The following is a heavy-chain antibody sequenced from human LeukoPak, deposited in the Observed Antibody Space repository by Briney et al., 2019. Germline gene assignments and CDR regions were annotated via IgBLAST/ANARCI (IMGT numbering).Heavy chain of an antibody. CDR1: GFTFSSYS. D-gene: IGHD1-26*01. V-gene: IGHV3-48*02. Sequence: GGSLRPSCAASGFTFSSYSMNWVRQAPGKGLEWVSYISSSSSTIYYADSVKGRFTISRDNAKNSLYLQMNSLRDEDTAVYYCARGYPELNDAFDIWGQGTMVTVSS. J-gene: IGHJ3*02. CDR2: ISSSSSTI. CDR3: ARGYPELNDAFDI.